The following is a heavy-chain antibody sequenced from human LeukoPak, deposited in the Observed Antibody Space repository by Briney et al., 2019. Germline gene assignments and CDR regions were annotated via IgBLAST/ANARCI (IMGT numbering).Heavy chain of an antibody. D-gene: IGHD6-13*01. CDR1: GFTFSSYA. Sequence: GGSLRLSCAASGFTFSSYAMHWVRQAPGKGLEWVAVISYDGSNKYYADSVKGRFTISRVNSKNTLYLQMNSLRAEDTAVYYCAREEGQQLVSGNLDYWGQGTLVTVSS. CDR3: AREEGQQLVSGNLDY. CDR2: ISYDGSNK. J-gene: IGHJ4*02. V-gene: IGHV3-30-3*01.